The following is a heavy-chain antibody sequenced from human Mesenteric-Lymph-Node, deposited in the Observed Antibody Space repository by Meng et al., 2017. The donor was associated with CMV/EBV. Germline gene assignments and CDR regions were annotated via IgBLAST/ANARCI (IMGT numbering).Heavy chain of an antibody. Sequence: SETLSLTCTVSGYSISGGYYWGWIRQPPGKGLEWIGNIYHSGNTYYNPSLKSRVTISRDTSKNQFSLKLSSVTAADTAVYYWAREGGSEAIFGGGSMDVWGQGTTVTVSS. CDR1: GYSISGGYY. V-gene: IGHV4-38-2*02. D-gene: IGHD3-3*01. J-gene: IGHJ6*02. CDR3: AREGGSEAIFGGGSMDV. CDR2: IYHSGNT.